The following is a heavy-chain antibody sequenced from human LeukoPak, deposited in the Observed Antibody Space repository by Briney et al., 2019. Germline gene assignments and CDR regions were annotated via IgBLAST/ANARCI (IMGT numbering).Heavy chain of an antibody. CDR3: ASLGNSGYDFFDY. Sequence: KSSETLSLTCTVSGGSISSYYWSWIRQPPGKGLEWIGYIYYSGSTNYNPSLKSRVTISVDTSKNQFSLKLSSVTAADTAVYYCASLGNSGYDFFDYWGQGTLVTVSS. V-gene: IGHV4-59*01. CDR1: GGSISSYY. D-gene: IGHD5-12*01. CDR2: IYYSGST. J-gene: IGHJ4*02.